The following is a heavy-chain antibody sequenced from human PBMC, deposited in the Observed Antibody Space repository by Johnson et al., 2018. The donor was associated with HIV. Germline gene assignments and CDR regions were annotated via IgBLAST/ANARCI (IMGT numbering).Heavy chain of an antibody. CDR1: GFTFSNAW. V-gene: IGHV3-15*01. J-gene: IGHJ3*02. Sequence: VQLVESGGGLVKPGGSLRLSCAASGFTFSNAWMSWVRQAPGKGLEWVGRIKSKTDGGTTDYAAPVKGRFTISKDDSTNTLYLQMNNLKTEDKAVYYWTTERGYAFDIWGQGKMVTVSS. CDR3: TTERGYAFDI. CDR2: IKSKTDGGTT.